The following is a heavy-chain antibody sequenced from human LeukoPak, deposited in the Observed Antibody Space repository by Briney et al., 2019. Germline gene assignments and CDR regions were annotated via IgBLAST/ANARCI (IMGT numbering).Heavy chain of an antibody. D-gene: IGHD1-1*01. J-gene: IGHJ6*03. CDR1: GFTFSSYS. V-gene: IGHV3-21*01. Sequence: PGGSLRLSCAVSGFTFSSYSMNWVRQAPGKGLEWVSAISSGSSHINYADSVKGRFTISRDNAESSLYLQMNSLRAEDTAVYYCARVGHWNDLDYYYYMDVWGKGTTVTVSS. CDR3: ARVGHWNDLDYYYYMDV. CDR2: ISSGSSHI.